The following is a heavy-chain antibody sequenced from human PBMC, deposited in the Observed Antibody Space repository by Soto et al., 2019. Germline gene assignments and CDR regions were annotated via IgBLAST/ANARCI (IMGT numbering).Heavy chain of an antibody. Sequence: GGSLRLSCAASGFTFSSYDMHWVRQATGKGLEWVSAIGTAGDTYYPGSVKGRFTISRENAKNSLYLQMNSLRAEDTAVYYCARDSVVVAATSLFRDYYYYYGMDVWGQGTTVTVSS. CDR2: IGTAGDT. CDR1: GFTFSSYD. J-gene: IGHJ6*02. CDR3: ARDSVVVAATSLFRDYYYYYGMDV. D-gene: IGHD2-15*01. V-gene: IGHV3-13*01.